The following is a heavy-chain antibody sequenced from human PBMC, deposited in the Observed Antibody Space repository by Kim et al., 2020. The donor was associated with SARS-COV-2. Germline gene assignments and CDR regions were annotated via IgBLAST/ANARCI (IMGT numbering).Heavy chain of an antibody. J-gene: IGHJ6*02. CDR2: ISSSSSYI. D-gene: IGHD2-2*01. Sequence: GGSLRLSCAASGFTFRSYTMNWVRQAPGKGLEWVSCISSSSSYIYNADSVKGRFTISRDNAKNSLYLQMNSLRAEDTAVYYCASLVGPAGRPPGYYGMDVWGQGTTVTVSS. V-gene: IGHV3-21*01. CDR3: ASLVGPAGRPPGYYGMDV. CDR1: GFTFRSYT.